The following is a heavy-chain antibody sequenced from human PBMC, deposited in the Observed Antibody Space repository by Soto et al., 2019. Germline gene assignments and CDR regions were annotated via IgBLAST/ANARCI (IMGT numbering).Heavy chain of an antibody. CDR2: INHSGST. Sequence: SETLSLTCAVYGGSFSGYYWSWIRQPPGKGLEWIGEINHSGSTNYNPSLKSRVTISVDTSKNQFSLKLSSVTAADTAVYYCVRRHGQYDILTGYYYYMDVWGKGTTVTVSS. CDR3: VRRHGQYDILTGYYYYMDV. D-gene: IGHD3-9*01. V-gene: IGHV4-34*01. CDR1: GGSFSGYY. J-gene: IGHJ6*03.